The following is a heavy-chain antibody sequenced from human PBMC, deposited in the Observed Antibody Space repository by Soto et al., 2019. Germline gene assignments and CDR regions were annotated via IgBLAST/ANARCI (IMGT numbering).Heavy chain of an antibody. CDR2: ISRDGSRV. D-gene: IGHD3-16*01. V-gene: IGHV3-74*01. J-gene: IGHJ6*02. CDR3: ARDLREDYGVVYYFYAMDV. Sequence: EVQLVESGGGLVQPGGSLRLSCAASGFTLSSNWMHWVRQAPGKGLVWVSRISRDGSRVSYADSVKGRFTISRDNAKNXLXQKRNSLRDEDTAVYYCARDLREDYGVVYYFYAMDVWGQGTTVTVSS. CDR1: GFTLSSNW.